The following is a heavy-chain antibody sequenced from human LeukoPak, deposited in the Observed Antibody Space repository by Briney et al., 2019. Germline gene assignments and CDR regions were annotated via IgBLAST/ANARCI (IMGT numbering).Heavy chain of an antibody. CDR3: ARLAAADIYYYYYMDV. J-gene: IGHJ6*03. Sequence: GGSLRLSCAASGFTFSSYWMSWVRQAPGKGLEWVANIKQDGSEKYYVESVKGRFTISRDNAKNSLYLQMNSLRAEDTAVYYCARLAAADIYYYYYMDVWGKGTTVTISS. V-gene: IGHV3-7*01. CDR2: IKQDGSEK. D-gene: IGHD6-13*01. CDR1: GFTFSSYW.